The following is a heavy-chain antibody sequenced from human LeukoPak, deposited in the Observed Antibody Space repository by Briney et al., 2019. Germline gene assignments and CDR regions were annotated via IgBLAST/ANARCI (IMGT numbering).Heavy chain of an antibody. CDR3: AREILRFDI. V-gene: IGHV7-4-1*02. J-gene: IGHJ3*02. Sequence: ASVKISCKASGYSFNSQGMNWVRQAPGQGLEWMGWINTDSGNPTYAQGFTGRFVFSLDSSVSTAYLQISNLMPEDTAKYYCAREILRFDIWGQGTMVTVSS. CDR2: INTDSGNP. CDR1: GYSFNSQG.